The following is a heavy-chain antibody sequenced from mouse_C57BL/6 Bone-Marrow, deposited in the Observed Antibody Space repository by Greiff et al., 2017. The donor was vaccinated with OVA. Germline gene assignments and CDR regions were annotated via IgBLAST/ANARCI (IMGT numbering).Heavy chain of an antibody. D-gene: IGHD1-1*01. CDR1: GFTFSSYA. CDR2: ISDGGSYT. V-gene: IGHV5-4*01. Sequence: EVQRVESGGGLVKPGGSLKLSCAASGFTFSSYAMSWVRQTPEKRLEWVATISDGGSYTYYPDNVKGRFTISRDNAKNNLYLQMSHLKSEDTAMYYCARDCYYYGSSYGWYFDVWGTGTTVTVSS. CDR3: ARDCYYYGSSYGWYFDV. J-gene: IGHJ1*03.